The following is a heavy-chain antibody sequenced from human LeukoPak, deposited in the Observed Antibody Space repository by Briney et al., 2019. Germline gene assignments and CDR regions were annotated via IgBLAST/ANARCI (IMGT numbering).Heavy chain of an antibody. CDR3: ASGPPYYDILTGYVGYYYYMDV. Sequence: GGSLRLSCAASGFTVSSNYMSWVRQAPGKGLEWVSVIYSGGSTYYADSVKGGFTISRDNSKNTLYLQMNRLRAEDTAVYYCASGPPYYDILTGYVGYYYYMDVWGKGTTVTVSS. D-gene: IGHD3-9*01. CDR2: IYSGGST. CDR1: GFTVSSNY. V-gene: IGHV3-53*01. J-gene: IGHJ6*03.